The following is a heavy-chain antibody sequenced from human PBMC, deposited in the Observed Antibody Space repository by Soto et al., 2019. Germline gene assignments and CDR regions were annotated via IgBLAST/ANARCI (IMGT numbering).Heavy chain of an antibody. CDR3: ATSYDSGFDP. CDR1: GYSFSTYD. CDR2: ISPKNGNR. D-gene: IGHD3-3*01. Sequence: QPQLVQSGAAEREPGASVKLSCKASGYSFSTYDISWLRQAPGKGLEWMGVISPKNGNRNFAWKFMDRVIMTTDTSSNTAYMELESLRYDDTAIYYCATSYDSGFDPWGHGTLVTVSS. J-gene: IGHJ5*02. V-gene: IGHV1-18*04.